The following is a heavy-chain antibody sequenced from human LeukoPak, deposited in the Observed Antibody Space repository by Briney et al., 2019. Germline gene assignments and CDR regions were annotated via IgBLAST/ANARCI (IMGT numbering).Heavy chain of an antibody. D-gene: IGHD3-10*01. Sequence: NASETLSLTCTVSGGSISSSSYYWGWIRQPPGKGLEWIGSIYYSGSTFYNPSLKSRVTISVDTSKNQFSLKLSSVTAADTAVYYCARHIWFGINGDWFDPWGQGTLVSVSA. CDR3: ARHIWFGINGDWFDP. CDR1: GGSISSSSYY. J-gene: IGHJ5*02. CDR2: IYYSGST. V-gene: IGHV4-39*01.